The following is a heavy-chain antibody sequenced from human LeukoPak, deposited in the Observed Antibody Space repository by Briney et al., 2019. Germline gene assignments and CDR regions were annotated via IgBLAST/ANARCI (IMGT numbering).Heavy chain of an antibody. CDR3: ATLISGDIVVVPAASGAFDI. CDR2: FDPEDGET. Sequence: ASVKVSCKVSGYTLTELSMHWVLQAPGKGLEWMGGFDPEDGETIYAQKFQGRVTMTEDTSTDTAYMELSSLRSEDTAVYYCATLISGDIVVVPAASGAFDIWGQGTMVTVSS. V-gene: IGHV1-24*01. J-gene: IGHJ3*02. CDR1: GYTLTELS. D-gene: IGHD2-2*01.